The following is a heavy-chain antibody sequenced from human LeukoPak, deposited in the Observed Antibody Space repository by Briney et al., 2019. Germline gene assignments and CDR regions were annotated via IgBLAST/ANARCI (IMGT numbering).Heavy chain of an antibody. V-gene: IGHV3-23*01. Sequence: GGSLRLSCTASGFTFSDYAMSWVRQAPGKGLEWVSTMTGSGDSTYYADSVKGRFTVSRDNSKNTLYLEMNSLRAEDTAVYYCARDSPRGDRYVFDYWGQGTLVTVSS. J-gene: IGHJ4*02. CDR1: GFTFSDYA. D-gene: IGHD2-21*02. CDR2: MTGSGDST. CDR3: ARDSPRGDRYVFDY.